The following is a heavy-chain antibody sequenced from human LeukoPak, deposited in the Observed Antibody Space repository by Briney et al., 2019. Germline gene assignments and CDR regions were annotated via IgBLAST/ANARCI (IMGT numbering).Heavy chain of an antibody. J-gene: IGHJ4*02. CDR2: VSAYNGNT. CDR3: ARDISLLPADY. V-gene: IGHV1-18*01. CDR1: GYTFTSYG. Sequence: SVKVSCKASGYTFTSYGISWVRQAPGQGLEWMGWVSAYNGNTNYAQKLQGRVTTTTDTSTSTAYMELRSLRSDDTAVYYCARDISLLPADYWGQGTLVTVSS. D-gene: IGHD1-26*01.